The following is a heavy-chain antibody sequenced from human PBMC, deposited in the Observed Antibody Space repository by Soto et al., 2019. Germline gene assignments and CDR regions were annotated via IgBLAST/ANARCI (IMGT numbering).Heavy chain of an antibody. V-gene: IGHV3-9*01. Sequence: EVQLVESGGGLVQPARSLRLSCAASGFTFDDYAMHWVRQAPGKGLEWVSGISWNSGSIGYADSVKGRFTISRDNAKNSLYLQMNSLRAEDTALYYCATNIVVVVAATGAFDIWGQGTMVTVSS. J-gene: IGHJ3*02. CDR2: ISWNSGSI. D-gene: IGHD2-15*01. CDR3: ATNIVVVVAATGAFDI. CDR1: GFTFDDYA.